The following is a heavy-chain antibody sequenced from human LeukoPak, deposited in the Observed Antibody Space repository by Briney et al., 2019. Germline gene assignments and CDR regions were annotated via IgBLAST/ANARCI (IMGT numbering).Heavy chain of an antibody. D-gene: IGHD2-8*01. V-gene: IGHV4-59*01. CDR1: GASISSYY. CDR2: IYYSGST. J-gene: IGHJ6*02. Sequence: PSETLSLTCTVSGASISSYYWSWIRQPPGKGLEWIGYIYYSGSTNYNPSLKSRVTISVDTSKNQFSLKLSSVTAADTAVYYCARNGARYYYGMDVWGQGTTVTVSS. CDR3: ARNGARYYYGMDV.